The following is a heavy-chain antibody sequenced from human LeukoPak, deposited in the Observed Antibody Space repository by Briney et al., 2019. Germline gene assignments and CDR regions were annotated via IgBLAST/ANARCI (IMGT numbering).Heavy chain of an antibody. CDR1: GYTFTSNY. CDR2: IYPRDGST. CDR3: ARDQEGFDY. V-gene: IGHV1-46*01. Sequence: ASVKVSCTASGYTFTSNYIHWVREAPGQGIEWMGMIYPRDGSTSYAQKFQGRVTVTRDTSTSTVHMELSGLRSEDTAVYYCARDQEGFDYWGQGSLVTVSS. J-gene: IGHJ4*02.